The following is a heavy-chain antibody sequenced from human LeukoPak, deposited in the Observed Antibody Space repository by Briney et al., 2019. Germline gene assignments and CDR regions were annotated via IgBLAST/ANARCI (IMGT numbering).Heavy chain of an antibody. D-gene: IGHD3-9*01. J-gene: IGHJ6*02. V-gene: IGHV3-43D*03. Sequence: GGSLGLSCAASGFTFDDYAMHWVRQAPGKGLEWVSLISWDGGSTYYADSVKGRFTISRDNSKNSLYLQMNSLRAEDTALYYCAKDYDILTGHYYGMDVWGQGTTVTVSS. CDR2: ISWDGGST. CDR3: AKDYDILTGHYYGMDV. CDR1: GFTFDDYA.